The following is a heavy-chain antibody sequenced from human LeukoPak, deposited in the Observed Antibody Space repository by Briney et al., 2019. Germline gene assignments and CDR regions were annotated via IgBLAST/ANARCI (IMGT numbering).Heavy chain of an antibody. J-gene: IGHJ4*02. CDR3: ARVIGAGSYASKY. V-gene: IGHV1-2*02. D-gene: IGHD1-26*01. CDR2: MNPNSGGT. CDR1: GYIFSDYY. Sequence: ASVKVSCKASGYIFSDYYIHWVRQAPAQGLEWMGWMNPNSGGTDYAQKFQGRVTMTRDTSIITAYMELSRLTSDDTAMYYCARVIGAGSYASKYWGQGTLVTVSS.